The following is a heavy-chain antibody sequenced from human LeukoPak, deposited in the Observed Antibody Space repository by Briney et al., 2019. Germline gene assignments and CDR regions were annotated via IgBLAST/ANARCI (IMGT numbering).Heavy chain of an antibody. J-gene: IGHJ4*02. V-gene: IGHV3-11*01. CDR3: ARDPELERWAYYFDY. CDR2: ISSSSSTI. Sequence: GGSLRLSCAASGFTFSDYYMSWIRQAPGKGLEWVSYISSSSSTIYYADSVKGRFTISRDNAKNSLYLQMNSLRAEDTAVYYCARDPELERWAYYFDYWGQGTLVTVSS. D-gene: IGHD1-1*01. CDR1: GFTFSDYY.